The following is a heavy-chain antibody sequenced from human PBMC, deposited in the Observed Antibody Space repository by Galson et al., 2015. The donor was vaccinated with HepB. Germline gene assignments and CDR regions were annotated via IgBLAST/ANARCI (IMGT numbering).Heavy chain of an antibody. CDR1: GFTFSNYA. V-gene: IGHV3-23*01. J-gene: IGHJ3*02. CDR3: APFYYDSSGDPYPGVGSAFDI. D-gene: IGHD3-22*01. CDR2: ISGRGGSI. Sequence: SLRLSCAASGFTFSNYAVTWVRQAPGKGLEWVSAISGRGGSIYYADSVKGRFTVSGDNSKNMVYLQMNSLRAEDTAIYYCAPFYYDSSGDPYPGVGSAFDIWGQGTGVTVSS.